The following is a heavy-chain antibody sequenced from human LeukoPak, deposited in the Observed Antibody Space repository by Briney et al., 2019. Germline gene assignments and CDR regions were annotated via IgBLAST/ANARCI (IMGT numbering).Heavy chain of an antibody. CDR1: GGTFSSYA. D-gene: IGHD1-26*01. CDR2: IIPIFGTA. Sequence: ASVKVSCKASGGTFSSYAISWVRQAPGQGLEWMGGIIPIFGTANYAQKFQGRVTITADESTGTAYMELSSLRPEDTAVYYCARAPSGNDFDYWGQGTLVTVSS. J-gene: IGHJ4*02. V-gene: IGHV1-69*13. CDR3: ARAPSGNDFDY.